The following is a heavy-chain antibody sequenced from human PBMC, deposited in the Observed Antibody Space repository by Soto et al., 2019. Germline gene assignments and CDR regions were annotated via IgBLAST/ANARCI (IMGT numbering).Heavy chain of an antibody. CDR2: IYYSGST. J-gene: IGHJ5*02. D-gene: IGHD2-15*01. CDR1: GGSISSYY. CDR3: ARLVSWFDP. Sequence: SETLSLTCTVSGGSISSYYWSWIRQPPGKGLEWIGYIYYSGSTNYNPSLKSRVTISVDTSKNQFSLKLSSVTAADTAVYYCARLVSWFDPWGQGTLVTVSS. V-gene: IGHV4-59*08.